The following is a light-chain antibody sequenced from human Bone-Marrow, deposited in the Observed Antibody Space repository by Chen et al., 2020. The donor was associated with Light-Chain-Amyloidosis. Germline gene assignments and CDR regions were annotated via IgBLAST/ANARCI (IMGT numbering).Light chain of an antibody. V-gene: IGKV3-11*01. J-gene: IGKJ3*01. CDR1: QSVRNY. CDR3: QERSRWPIT. CDR2: DAS. Sequence: EIVLTQSPATLSLSPGVRATLSCRASQSVRNYLAWYQQKPGQAPRLLIYDASTRATGIPARFSGSGSETDFTLTSSSLEPEDCAGYYCQERSRWPITFGPGTRVDIK.